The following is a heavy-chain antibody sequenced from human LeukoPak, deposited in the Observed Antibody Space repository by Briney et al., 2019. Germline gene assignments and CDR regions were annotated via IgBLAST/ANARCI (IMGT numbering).Heavy chain of an antibody. CDR3: ARDVSTHYFDY. J-gene: IGHJ4*02. Sequence: GGSLRLSCTASRFTFRSYGMHWVRQAPGKGLEWVAVIWYDGSNKYYADSVKGRFTISRDNSKNMLYLQMNSLRAEDTAVYYCARDVSTHYFDYWGQGTLVTVSS. CDR2: IWYDGSNK. CDR1: RFTFRSYG. V-gene: IGHV3-33*01.